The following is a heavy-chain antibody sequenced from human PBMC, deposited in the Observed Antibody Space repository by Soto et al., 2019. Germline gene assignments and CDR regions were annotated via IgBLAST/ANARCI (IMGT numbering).Heavy chain of an antibody. D-gene: IGHD4-17*01. CDR3: STRVTTAVTWAFDI. Sequence: EVQLLESGGGLVQPGGSLRLSCAASGFTFSIYAMSWVRQAPGKGLEWVSVISNSGGGTHYADSVKGRFTISRDNSKNTLYLQINSLRVEDTATYYCSTRVTTAVTWAFDIWGLGTMVTVSS. V-gene: IGHV3-23*01. CDR2: ISNSGGGT. J-gene: IGHJ3*02. CDR1: GFTFSIYA.